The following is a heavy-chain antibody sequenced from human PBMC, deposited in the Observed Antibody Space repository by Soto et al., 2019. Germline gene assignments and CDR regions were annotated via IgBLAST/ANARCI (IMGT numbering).Heavy chain of an antibody. CDR3: ARADLEYASSEVFDY. D-gene: IGHD6-6*01. CDR2: IYYSGST. CDR1: GDSISSYY. Sequence: ASETLSLTCTVFGDSISSYYWSWIRQPPGKGLEWIGYIYYSGSTNYNPSLKSRVTISVDTSKNQFSLKLSSVTAADTAVYYCARADLEYASSEVFDYWGQGTLVTVSS. J-gene: IGHJ4*02. V-gene: IGHV4-59*01.